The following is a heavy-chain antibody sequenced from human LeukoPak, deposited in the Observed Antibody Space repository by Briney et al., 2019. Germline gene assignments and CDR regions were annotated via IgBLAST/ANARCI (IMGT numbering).Heavy chain of an antibody. V-gene: IGHV3-7*01. CDR2: IKQDGSGK. D-gene: IGHD5-12*01. CDR1: GFTFSTYW. CDR3: ARDRPESGYDNDY. Sequence: GGSLRLSCAASGFTFSTYWMSWVRQAPGKGLEWVANIKQDGSGKYYVDSLKGRFTVSRDNARNSLFLQINSLRAGDTAVYYCARDRPESGYDNDYWGQGTLVTVSS. J-gene: IGHJ4*02.